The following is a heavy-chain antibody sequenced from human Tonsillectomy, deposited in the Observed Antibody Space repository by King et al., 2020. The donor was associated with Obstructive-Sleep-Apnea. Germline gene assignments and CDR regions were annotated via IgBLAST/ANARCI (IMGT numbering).Heavy chain of an antibody. CDR3: STDLVSLGYCNGTSCSGSDY. J-gene: IGHJ4*02. CDR1: GFTFSDAW. CDR2: VKSKTDGGTT. Sequence: VQLVESGGGLVKPGGSLRLSCAASGFTFSDAWMTWVRQAPGKGLEWVGRVKSKTDGGTTDYAAPVKGRFTISRDDSKNTLYLQMNSLKTEDTAVYYCSTDLVSLGYCNGTSCSGSDYWGQGTLVTVSS. V-gene: IGHV3-15*01. D-gene: IGHD2-2*01.